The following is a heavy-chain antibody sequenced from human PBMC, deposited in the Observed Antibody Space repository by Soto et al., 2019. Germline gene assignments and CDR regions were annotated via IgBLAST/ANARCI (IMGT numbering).Heavy chain of an antibody. V-gene: IGHV3-23*01. D-gene: IGHD3-3*01. CDR3: AKPPLSGYYCFDY. J-gene: IGHJ4*02. CDR1: GFTFSTFV. Sequence: HPGGSLRLSCAASGFTFSTFVMSWVLQTPGKGLEWVSTISGGGGGTFYADSVEGRFTISRDNSKNTVYLQMNSLRTEDTAVYYCAKPPLSGYYCFDYWGPGTLVTVSS. CDR2: ISGGGGGT.